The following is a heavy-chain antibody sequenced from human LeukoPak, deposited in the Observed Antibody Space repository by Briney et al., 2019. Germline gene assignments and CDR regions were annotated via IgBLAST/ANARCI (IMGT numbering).Heavy chain of an antibody. V-gene: IGHV3-9*01. J-gene: IGHJ3*02. CDR2: ISWNSGSI. Sequence: GGSLRLSCAASGFTFSSYSMNWVRQAPGKGLEWVSGISWNSGSIGYADSVKGRFTISRDNAKNSLYLQMNSLRAEDTALYYCAKDFKGSAFDIWGQGTMVTVSS. CDR3: AKDFKGSAFDI. CDR1: GFTFSSYS.